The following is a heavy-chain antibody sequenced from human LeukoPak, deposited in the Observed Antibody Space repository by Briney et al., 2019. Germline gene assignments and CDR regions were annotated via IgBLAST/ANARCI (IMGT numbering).Heavy chain of an antibody. CDR2: INHSGST. CDR3: ARLAGIPRVTTIRGFDY. V-gene: IGHV4-34*01. D-gene: IGHD5-24*01. CDR1: GGSFSGYY. J-gene: IGHJ4*02. Sequence: PSETLSLTCAVYGGSFSGYYWSWLRQPPGKGLEWIGEINHSGSTNYNPSLKSRVTISVDTSKNQFSLKLSSVTAADTAVYYCARLAGIPRVTTIRGFDYWGQGTLVTVSS.